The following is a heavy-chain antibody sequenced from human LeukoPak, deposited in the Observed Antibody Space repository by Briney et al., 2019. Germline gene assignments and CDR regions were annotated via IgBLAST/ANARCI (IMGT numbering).Heavy chain of an antibody. CDR3: AELGITMIGGV. D-gene: IGHD3-10*02. CDR1: GFTFSSYG. Sequence: GGSLRLSCAASGFTFSSYGMHWVRQAPGKELEWVSYISSSGSTIYYADSVKGRFTISRDSAKNSLYLQMNSLRAEDTAVYYCAELGITMIGGVWGKGTTVTISS. V-gene: IGHV3-48*04. J-gene: IGHJ6*04. CDR2: ISSSGSTI.